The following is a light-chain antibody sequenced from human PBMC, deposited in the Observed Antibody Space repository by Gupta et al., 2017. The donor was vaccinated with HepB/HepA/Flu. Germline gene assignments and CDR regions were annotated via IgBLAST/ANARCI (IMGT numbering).Light chain of an antibody. CDR2: KTN. Sequence: QTLVTQHPSFSLSPGGTVTLTCGLTSGSVSTNSYPGWYQQTPVQDPRTPMEKTNIRFSGVPDRCYGSILGNKADITITGAQADDESDDYCMMSVGRGIVVFGGGTKLSVL. J-gene: IGLJ3*02. V-gene: IGLV8-61*01. CDR3: MMSVGRGIVV. CDR1: SGSVSTNSY.